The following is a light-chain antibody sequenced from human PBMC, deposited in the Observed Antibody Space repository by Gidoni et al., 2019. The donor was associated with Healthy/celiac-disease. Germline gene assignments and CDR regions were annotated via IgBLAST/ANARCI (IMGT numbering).Light chain of an antibody. CDR2: AAS. CDR1: QSISSY. J-gene: IGKJ1*01. CDR3: QQRYSTPRT. Sequence: DIQVTPSPSALSASVGDRATITCRASQSISSYLNWYQQKPGKAPKLLIYAASSLQSGVPSRFSGSGSGTDFTLTISSLQPEDFATYYCQQRYSTPRTFGQGTKVEIK. V-gene: IGKV1-39*01.